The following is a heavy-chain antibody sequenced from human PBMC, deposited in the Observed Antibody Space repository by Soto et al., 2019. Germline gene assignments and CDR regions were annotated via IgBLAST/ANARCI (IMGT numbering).Heavy chain of an antibody. J-gene: IGHJ2*01. CDR2: TYYRSKWYN. V-gene: IGHV6-1*01. CDR3: ARDSPPHYDYVWGSYRYFDL. Sequence: SHTLSLTCAISGDSVSSNSAAWNWIRQSPSRGLEWLGRTYYRSKWYNDYAVSVKSRITINPDTSKNQFSLQLNSVTPEDTAVYYCARDSPPHYDYVWGSYRYFDLWGRGTLVTVSS. D-gene: IGHD3-16*01. CDR1: GDSVSSNSAA.